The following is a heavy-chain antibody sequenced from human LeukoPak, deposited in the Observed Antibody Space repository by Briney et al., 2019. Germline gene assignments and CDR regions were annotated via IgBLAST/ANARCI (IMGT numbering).Heavy chain of an antibody. D-gene: IGHD3-16*01. CDR3: AKDRPLKGGFDP. V-gene: IGHV3-30*02. CDR2: IRSNGINT. Sequence: HSGGSLRLSCEVSGFSLTTYGMLWVRQAPGKGLEWVALIRSNGINTYYGDSVKGRFTISRDISKSTLYLQMNSLTTDDTALYFCAKDRPLKGGFDPWGQGSLVIVSS. CDR1: GFSLTTYG. J-gene: IGHJ5*02.